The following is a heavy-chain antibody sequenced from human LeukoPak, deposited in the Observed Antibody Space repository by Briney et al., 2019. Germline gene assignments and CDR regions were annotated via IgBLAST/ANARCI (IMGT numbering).Heavy chain of an antibody. Sequence: PGGSLRLSCAASGFTFSSYGMHWVRQAPGKGLEWVAFIRYDGGNKYYADSVKGRVTISRDNSKNTLYLQMNSLRAEDTAVYFCAKDSTHYRVWDNYDSAGLTYWGQGTLVTVSS. CDR2: IRYDGGNK. CDR3: AKDSTHYRVWDNYDSAGLTY. J-gene: IGHJ4*02. CDR1: GFTFSSYG. V-gene: IGHV3-30*02. D-gene: IGHD3-22*01.